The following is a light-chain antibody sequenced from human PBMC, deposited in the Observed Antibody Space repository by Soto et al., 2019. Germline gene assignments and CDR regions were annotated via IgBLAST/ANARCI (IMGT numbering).Light chain of an antibody. J-gene: IGLJ2*01. CDR3: AAWDDSLRGLE. CDR1: SSNIGSNT. V-gene: IGLV1-44*01. Sequence: QSVLTQPPSASGTPGQMVTISCSGSSSNIGSNTVHWYQQLPGMAPKLLIYNNSQRPSGVPDRFSGSKSGTSASLAISGLQSEDEADYYCAAWDDSLRGLEFGGGTKLTVL. CDR2: NNS.